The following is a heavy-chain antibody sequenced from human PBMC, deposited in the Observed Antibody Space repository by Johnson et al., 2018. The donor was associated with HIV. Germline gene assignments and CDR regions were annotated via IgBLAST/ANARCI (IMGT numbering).Heavy chain of an antibody. V-gene: IGHV3-20*04. Sequence: MQLVESGGGVVRPGGSLRLSCAASGFTFDDYGMSWVRQAPGKGLEWVSGINWKGGSPGYADSVKGRFTISRENAKKSLYLQMNGLRAGDTAVYYCARGPWAFDIWGQGTMVTVSS. J-gene: IGHJ3*02. CDR1: GFTFDDYG. CDR3: ARGPWAFDI. CDR2: INWKGGSP.